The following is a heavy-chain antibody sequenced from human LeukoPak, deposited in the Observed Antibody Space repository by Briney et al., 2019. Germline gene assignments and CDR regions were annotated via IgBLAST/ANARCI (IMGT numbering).Heavy chain of an antibody. CDR3: VVVVEPPDSDGFDV. Sequence: GGSLRLSCAASGFTFGNSWVHWVRQAPGKGLVWVSLINADGSTTTYADSVKGRFTNSRDNARNTLSLQMNSLPIEDTAVYYCVVVVEPPDSDGFDVWGQGTMITVSS. CDR1: GFTFGNSW. CDR2: INADGSTT. D-gene: IGHD1-14*01. V-gene: IGHV3-74*01. J-gene: IGHJ3*01.